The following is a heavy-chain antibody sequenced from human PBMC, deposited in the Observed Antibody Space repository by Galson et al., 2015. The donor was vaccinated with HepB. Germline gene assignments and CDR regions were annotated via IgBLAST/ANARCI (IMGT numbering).Heavy chain of an antibody. CDR1: GDSVSSNRAA. CDR2: AYYSTKWKT. J-gene: IGHJ5*02. D-gene: IGHD2/OR15-2a*01. Sequence: CAISGDSVSSNRAAWNWIRQSPSGGLEWLGRAYYSTKWKTDYAVSVKSRITISSDTSKNYLSLQLNSVTPEDTAVYYCARGFLLKGFDPCGQGTLATASS. CDR3: ARGFLLKGFDP. V-gene: IGHV6-1*01.